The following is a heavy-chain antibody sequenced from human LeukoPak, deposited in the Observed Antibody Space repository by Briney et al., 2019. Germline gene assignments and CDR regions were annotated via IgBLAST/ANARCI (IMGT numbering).Heavy chain of an antibody. J-gene: IGHJ6*02. D-gene: IGHD2-2*01. CDR1: GYTFTGYH. CDR3: ARSSLYCSSTSCPWDYYGMDV. Sequence: GASVKVSCKASGYTFTGYHMHWVRQAPGQGLEWMGWINPNSGGTNYAQKFQGRVTMTRDTSISTAYMELSRLRSDDTAVYYCARSSLYCSSTSCPWDYYGMDVWGQGTTVTVSS. V-gene: IGHV1-2*02. CDR2: INPNSGGT.